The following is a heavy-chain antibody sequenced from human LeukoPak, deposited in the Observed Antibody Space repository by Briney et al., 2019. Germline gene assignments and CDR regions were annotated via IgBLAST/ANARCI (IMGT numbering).Heavy chain of an antibody. CDR1: EYTFSGYY. CDR3: ARHVGYSNWFDP. CDR2: INPTSSGA. V-gene: IGHV1-2*02. D-gene: IGHD2-15*01. J-gene: IGHJ5*02. Sequence: ASVCASGKPSEYTFSGYYIHWVRQAPGHGVEWMGWINPTSSGANYAQKSQGRVTTTRDTSISTAYMELSRLRSDDTAVYYCARHVGYSNWFDPWGQGTLVTVSS.